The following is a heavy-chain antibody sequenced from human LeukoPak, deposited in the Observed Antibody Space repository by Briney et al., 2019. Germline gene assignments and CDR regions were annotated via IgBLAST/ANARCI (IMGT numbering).Heavy chain of an antibody. CDR2: IYYSGST. J-gene: IGHJ5*02. Sequence: SETLSLTCTVSGGSISSSSYYWGWIRQPPGKGLEWIGSIYYSGSTYYNPSLKSRVTISVDTSKNQFSLKLSSVTAADTAVYYCARAYYGSGSYFFEGWFDPWGQGTLVTVSS. CDR1: GGSISSSSYY. D-gene: IGHD3-10*01. V-gene: IGHV4-39*07. CDR3: ARAYYGSGSYFFEGWFDP.